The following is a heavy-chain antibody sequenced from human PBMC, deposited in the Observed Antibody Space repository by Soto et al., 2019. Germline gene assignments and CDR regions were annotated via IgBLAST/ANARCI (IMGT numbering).Heavy chain of an antibody. V-gene: IGHV1-18*01. D-gene: IGHD6-19*01. CDR1: RYTFTSYG. Sequence: VSCKSSRYTFTSYGISWARHAPGQGLEWMGWISAYNGNTNYAQKLQGRVTMTTDTSTSTAYMELRSPRSDDTAVYYCAREWDNKSEHSSGWYDDFWGQGTLVTSPQ. CDR2: ISAYNGNT. J-gene: IGHJ4*02. CDR3: AREWDNKSEHSSGWYDDF.